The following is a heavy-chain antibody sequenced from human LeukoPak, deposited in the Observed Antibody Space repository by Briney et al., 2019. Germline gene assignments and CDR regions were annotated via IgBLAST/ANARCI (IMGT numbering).Heavy chain of an antibody. CDR3: ASYPQMGDVDTAMVRDAFDI. CDR1: GGSISSSSYY. D-gene: IGHD5-18*01. J-gene: IGHJ3*02. CDR2: IYYSGST. V-gene: IGHV4-39*07. Sequence: SETLSLTCTVSGGSISSSSYYWGWIRQPPGKGLEWIGSIYYSGSTYYNPSLKSRVTISVDTSKNQFSLKLSSVTAADTAVYYCASYPQMGDVDTAMVRDAFDIWGQGTMVTVSS.